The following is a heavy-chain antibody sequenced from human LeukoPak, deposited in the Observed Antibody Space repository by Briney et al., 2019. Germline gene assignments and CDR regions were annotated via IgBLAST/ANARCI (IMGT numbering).Heavy chain of an antibody. D-gene: IGHD4-23*01. J-gene: IGHJ4*02. CDR2: IYTSGST. CDR3: ASSDGGNEDQYYFDY. Sequence: SQTLSLTCTVSGGSISSGSYYWSWIRQPAAKGLEWIGRIYTSGSTNYNPSLKSRVTISVDTSKNQFSLKLSSVTAADTAVYYCASSDGGNEDQYYFDYWGQGTLVTVSS. V-gene: IGHV4-61*02. CDR1: GGSISSGSYY.